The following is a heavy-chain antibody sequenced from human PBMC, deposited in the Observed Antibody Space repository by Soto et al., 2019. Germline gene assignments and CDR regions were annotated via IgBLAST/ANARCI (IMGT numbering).Heavy chain of an antibody. Sequence: SETLSLTCAVSGGSISSGGYSWSWIRQPPGKGLEWIGYIYHSGSTNYNPSLKSRVTISVDTSKNQFSLKLSSVTAADTAVYYCARRYGGNFDYWGQGTLVTVSS. V-gene: IGHV4-30-2*02. J-gene: IGHJ4*02. CDR3: ARRYGGNFDY. CDR1: GGSISSGGYS. D-gene: IGHD1-26*01. CDR2: IYHSGST.